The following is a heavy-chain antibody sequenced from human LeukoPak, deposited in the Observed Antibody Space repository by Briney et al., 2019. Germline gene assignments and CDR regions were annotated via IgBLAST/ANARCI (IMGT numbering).Heavy chain of an antibody. CDR1: GYTFTSYY. D-gene: IGHD3-22*01. J-gene: IGHJ4*02. CDR2: INPSGGST. Sequence: GASVKVSCKASGYTFTSYYMHWVRQAPGQGLEWMGIINPSGGSTSYAQKFQGRVTMTRDTSTSTVYMELSSLRSEDTAVYYCARVNYDSSGYYYTPYYFDYWGQGTLVTVSS. CDR3: ARVNYDSSGYYYTPYYFDY. V-gene: IGHV1-46*01.